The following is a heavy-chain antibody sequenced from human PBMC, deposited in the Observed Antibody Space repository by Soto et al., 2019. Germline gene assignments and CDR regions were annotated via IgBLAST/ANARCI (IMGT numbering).Heavy chain of an antibody. J-gene: IGHJ6*02. CDR2: INPNSGGT. D-gene: IGHD2-2*01. V-gene: IGHV1-2*02. CDR3: ARDLIVVVPAASLTLNYGMDV. CDR1: GYTFTGYY. Sequence: GASVKVSCKASGYTFTGYYMHWVRQAPGQGLEWMGWINPNSGGTNYAQKFQGRVTMTRDTSISTAYMELSRLRSDDTAVYYCARDLIVVVPAASLTLNYGMDVWGQGTTVTVSS.